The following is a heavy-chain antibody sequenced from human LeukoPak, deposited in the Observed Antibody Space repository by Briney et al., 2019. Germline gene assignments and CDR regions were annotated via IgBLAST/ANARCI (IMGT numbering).Heavy chain of an antibody. V-gene: IGHV3-30*01. CDR1: GFTFSSYA. D-gene: IGHD3-3*02. Sequence: GASLRLSCAASGFTFSSYAMHWVRQAPGKGLEWVAVISSDGNTKYYADSVKGRFTISRDNSKNTLYLQMNSLRAEDTAVYYCARVSIFGVVIPPDFWGREPWSPSPQ. J-gene: IGHJ4*02. CDR3: ARVSIFGVVIPPDF. CDR2: ISSDGNTK.